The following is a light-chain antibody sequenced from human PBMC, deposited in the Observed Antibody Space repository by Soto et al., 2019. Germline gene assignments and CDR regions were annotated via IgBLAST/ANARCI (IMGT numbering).Light chain of an antibody. V-gene: IGKV3-15*01. J-gene: IGKJ4*01. Sequence: IVLTQSPATLSVSPGERATLSCRASQSVSSNLAWYQHKPGQAPRLLIYDASTSATGIPARFSGSGSGTDFTLTISSLQSEDFALYYCQQYNNWPPRVTFGGGTKVEIK. CDR2: DAS. CDR3: QQYNNWPPRVT. CDR1: QSVSSN.